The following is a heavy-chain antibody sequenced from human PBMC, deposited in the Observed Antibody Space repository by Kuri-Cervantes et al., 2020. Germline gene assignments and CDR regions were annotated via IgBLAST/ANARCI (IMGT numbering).Heavy chain of an antibody. CDR1: GFTFSDYY. V-gene: IGHV3-11*04. J-gene: IGHJ4*02. CDR2: ISSSGSTI. CDR3: ARVGPLYCSGGSCYWGYFDY. D-gene: IGHD2-15*01. Sequence: GESLKISCAASGFTFSDYYVSWIRQAPGKGLEWVSYISSSGSTIYYADSVKGRFTISRDNAKNSLYLQMNSLRDEDTAVYYCARVGPLYCSGGSCYWGYFDYWGQGTLVTVSS.